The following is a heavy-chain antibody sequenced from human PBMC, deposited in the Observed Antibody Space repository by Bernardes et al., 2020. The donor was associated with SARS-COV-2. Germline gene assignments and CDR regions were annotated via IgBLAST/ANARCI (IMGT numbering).Heavy chain of an antibody. Sequence: GGSLRLSCAASGFTFSSYAMSWVRQAPGKGLEWVSAISGSGGSTYYADSVKGRFTISRDNSKNTLYLQMNSLRAEDTAVYYCARDPYYYDSSGYIYYYYYYGMDVWGQGTTVTVSS. D-gene: IGHD3-22*01. CDR2: ISGSGGST. CDR1: GFTFSSYA. V-gene: IGHV3-23*01. CDR3: ARDPYYYDSSGYIYYYYYYGMDV. J-gene: IGHJ6*02.